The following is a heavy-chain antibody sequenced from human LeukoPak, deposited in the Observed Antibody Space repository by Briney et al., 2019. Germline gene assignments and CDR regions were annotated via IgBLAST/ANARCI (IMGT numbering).Heavy chain of an antibody. Sequence: GGSLRLSCAASGFSFSSYSMNWVRLARGKGLEWVSSISSSSSYIYYADSVMGRFTISRDNAKNSLYLQMNSLRAEETAVYYCAKDLAAAGIFDYWGQGTLVTVSS. CDR1: GFSFSSYS. D-gene: IGHD6-13*01. CDR2: ISSSSSYI. CDR3: AKDLAAAGIFDY. V-gene: IGHV3-21*01. J-gene: IGHJ4*02.